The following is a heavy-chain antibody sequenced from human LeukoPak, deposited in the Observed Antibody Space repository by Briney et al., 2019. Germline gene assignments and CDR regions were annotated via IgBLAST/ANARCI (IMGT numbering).Heavy chain of an antibody. D-gene: IGHD1-26*01. J-gene: IGHJ4*02. Sequence: PSETLSLTCAVSGGSISSDNWWSWVRQPPGKGLEWIGEIFHSGSTNYNPSLKSRVTISVDKSKTQFSLKLNSVTAADTAVYYCAREELRVGGFDYWGQGTLVTVSS. CDR1: GGSISSDNW. CDR3: AREELRVGGFDY. CDR2: IFHSGST. V-gene: IGHV4-4*02.